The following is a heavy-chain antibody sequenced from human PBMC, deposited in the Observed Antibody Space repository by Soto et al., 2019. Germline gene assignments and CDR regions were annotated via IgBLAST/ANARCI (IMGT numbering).Heavy chain of an antibody. J-gene: IGHJ6*02. CDR1: GYTFSSYA. CDR3: AKQQGPGTPYYYAMDV. Sequence: GGSLRLSCAASGYTFSSYAMSWVRQAPGKGLEWVSVIRSSGDRTYYADSVKGRFTISRDNSKNTLYMQMNSLRAEDTAVYYCAKQQGPGTPYYYAMDVWGQGTTVTVSS. CDR2: IRSSGDRT. V-gene: IGHV3-23*01. D-gene: IGHD1-1*01.